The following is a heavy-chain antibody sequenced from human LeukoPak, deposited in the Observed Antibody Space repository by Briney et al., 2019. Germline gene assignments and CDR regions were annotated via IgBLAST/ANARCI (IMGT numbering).Heavy chain of an antibody. CDR1: GFTFSSYC. CDR3: ARVRGGYCSGGSCYSAFDI. Sequence: TGGSLRLSCAASGFTFSSYCMSWVRQAPGKGLEWVANIKQDASEKYSVDSVKGRFTISRDNAKNSLYLQMNSLRVEDTAVYYCARVRGGYCSGGSCYSAFDIWGQGTMVTVSS. J-gene: IGHJ3*02. D-gene: IGHD2-15*01. CDR2: IKQDASEK. V-gene: IGHV3-7*04.